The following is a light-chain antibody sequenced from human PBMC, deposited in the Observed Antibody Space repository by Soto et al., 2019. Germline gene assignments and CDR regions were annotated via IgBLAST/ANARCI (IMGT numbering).Light chain of an antibody. V-gene: IGKV1-27*01. CDR2: VAS. J-gene: IGKJ1*01. CDR1: QGISKY. Sequence: DVQMTQSPSSLSASVGDRVTITCRASQGISKYLAWYQQKPGKVPRLLIYVASTLQSGVPSRFSGSGSGTDFILTISSLQPEDVATYYWQKYDSAPWTFGQGTKVEIK. CDR3: QKYDSAPWT.